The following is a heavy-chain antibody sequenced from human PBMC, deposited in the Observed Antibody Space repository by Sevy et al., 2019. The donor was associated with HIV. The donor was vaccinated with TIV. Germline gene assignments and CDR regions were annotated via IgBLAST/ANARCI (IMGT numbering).Heavy chain of an antibody. CDR1: GFTFDNYA. D-gene: IGHD1-26*01. Sequence: GGSLRLSCAASGFTFDNYAMHWLRQAPGKGLEWVSFIRWDGGSTYYADSVKGRFTISRDNSKNSLFLQMNSLRAEDTALYYCAKDEGGSYYNWGQRTLVTASS. CDR2: IRWDGGST. V-gene: IGHV3-43D*03. CDR3: AKDEGGSYYN. J-gene: IGHJ4*02.